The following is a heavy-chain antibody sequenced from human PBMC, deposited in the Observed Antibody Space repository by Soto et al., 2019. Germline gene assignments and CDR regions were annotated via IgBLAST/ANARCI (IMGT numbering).Heavy chain of an antibody. CDR3: ARGWGYCSGGSCSNNWFDP. V-gene: IGHV1-69*02. CDR2: IIPILGIA. J-gene: IGHJ5*02. Sequence: ASVKVSCKASGGTFSSYTISWVRQAPGQGLEWMGRIIPILGIANYAQKFQGRVTITADKSTSTAYMELSSLRSEDTAVYYCARGWGYCSGGSCSNNWFDPWGQGTLVTVSS. CDR1: GGTFSSYT. D-gene: IGHD2-15*01.